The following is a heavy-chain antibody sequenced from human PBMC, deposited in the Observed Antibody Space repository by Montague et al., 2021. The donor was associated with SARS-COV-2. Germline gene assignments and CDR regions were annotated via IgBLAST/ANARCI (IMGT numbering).Heavy chain of an antibody. CDR1: GFSFIGYS. D-gene: IGHD2-21*01. Sequence: SLRLSCAASGFSFIGYSMSWVRQTPGKGLELVSALRGSDGATFYADSVNGRFTISRGTSKNTLFLQMISLRADDSALHYCAKGAFSYGINIMDSWGQGTLVTVSS. CDR2: LRGSDGAT. J-gene: IGHJ4*02. V-gene: IGHV3-23*01. CDR3: AKGAFSYGINIMDS.